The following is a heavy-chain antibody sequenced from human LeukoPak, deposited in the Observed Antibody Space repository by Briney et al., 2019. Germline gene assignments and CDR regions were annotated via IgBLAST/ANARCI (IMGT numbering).Heavy chain of an antibody. CDR3: ATYSSLNRREFQY. V-gene: IGHV3-7*01. CDR1: GFTFNNYW. D-gene: IGHD3-22*01. Sequence: PGGSLRLSCEGSGFTFNNYWMGWVRQAPGKGLQWVANIKTDGSEKYYVDSVKGRFTISRDNAKNSLYLQMNSLRAEDTAVYYCATYSSLNRREFQYWGQGTLLTVSS. CDR2: IKTDGSEK. J-gene: IGHJ1*01.